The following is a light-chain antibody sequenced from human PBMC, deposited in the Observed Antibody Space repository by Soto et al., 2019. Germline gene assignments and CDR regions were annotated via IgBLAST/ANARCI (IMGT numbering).Light chain of an antibody. CDR2: AAS. CDR1: QSISSY. Sequence: EIQMTQYPSSLSASVGDRVTITCRASQSISSYLNWYQQKPGKAPKLLIYAASSLQSGVPSRFSGSGSGTDFTLTISSLQPEDFATYYCQRSYSTPRTFGHRTKVDFK. V-gene: IGKV1-39*01. J-gene: IGKJ1*01. CDR3: QRSYSTPRT.